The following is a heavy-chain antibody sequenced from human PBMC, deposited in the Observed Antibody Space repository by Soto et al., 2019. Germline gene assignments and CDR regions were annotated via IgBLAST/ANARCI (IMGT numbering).Heavy chain of an antibody. Sequence: GESLKISCKGSGYSITNYWIGWVRQMPGQGLESMGLIYPSDSDTRYSPSFQGQVTVSVDKSINTAYLQWSSLKASDTAMYYCTRRSLIDPDYSGQGTLVTVSS. V-gene: IGHV5-51*01. J-gene: IGHJ4*02. CDR1: GYSITNYW. CDR3: TRRSLIDPDY. CDR2: IYPSDSDT.